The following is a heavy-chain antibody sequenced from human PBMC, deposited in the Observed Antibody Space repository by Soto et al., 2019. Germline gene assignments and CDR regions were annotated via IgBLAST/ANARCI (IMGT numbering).Heavy chain of an antibody. Sequence: GGSLRLSCAASGFTFSSYSMNWVRQAPGKGLEWVSSISSSSSYIYYADSVKGRFTISRDNAKNSLYLQMNSLRAEDTAVYYCARGQSRQWLVSHPEYYYYGMDVWGQGTTVTVSS. CDR2: ISSSSSYI. J-gene: IGHJ6*02. CDR1: GFTFSSYS. D-gene: IGHD6-19*01. CDR3: ARGQSRQWLVSHPEYYYYGMDV. V-gene: IGHV3-21*01.